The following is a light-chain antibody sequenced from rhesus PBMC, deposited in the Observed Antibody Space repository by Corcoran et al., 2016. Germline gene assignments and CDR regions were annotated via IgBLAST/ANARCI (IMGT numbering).Light chain of an antibody. CDR1: SSDIGRYNR. CDR3: SSYASSSALI. CDR2: EVS. J-gene: IGLJ1*01. Sequence: QAALTQSPSVSGSPGQSVTISCTGTSSDIGRYNRVSWYQQHPGKAPKLMIYEVSKRPSGVSDRFSGSKSGNTASLTISGLQAEDEADYYCSSYASSSALIFGAGTRLTVL. V-gene: IGLV2-13*02.